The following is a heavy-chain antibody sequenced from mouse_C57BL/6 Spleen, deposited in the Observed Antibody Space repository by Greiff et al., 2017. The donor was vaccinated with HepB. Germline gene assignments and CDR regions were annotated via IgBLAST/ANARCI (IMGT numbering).Heavy chain of an antibody. CDR3: GRTLNYGSRKGRWKIDD. D-gene: IGHD1-1*01. CDR1: GFTFTSYG. J-gene: IGHJ1*03. V-gene: IGHV1-81*01. Sequence: VQLQQSGAELARPGASVKLSCKASGFTFTSYGISWVKQRTGQGLEWIGEIYPRSGNTYYNEKFKGKATMTADKSSSTTYMELRSLTSEDAAVYFSGRTLNYGSRKGRWKIDDWGKGTTVT. CDR2: IYPRSGNT.